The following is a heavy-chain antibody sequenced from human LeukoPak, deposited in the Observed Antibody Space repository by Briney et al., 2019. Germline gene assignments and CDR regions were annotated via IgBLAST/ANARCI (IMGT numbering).Heavy chain of an antibody. V-gene: IGHV4-61*02. J-gene: IGHJ4*02. D-gene: IGHD3-22*01. CDR1: GGSISSGSYH. Sequence: SETLSLTRIVSGGSISSGSYHWSWIRQPAGKGLEWIGRIYSSGSTNHNPSLKSRVTISLDTSENHFSLKLSSVTAADTAVYYCARVTTGGYYNYWGQGTLVTVSS. CDR3: ARVTTGGYYNY. CDR2: IYSSGST.